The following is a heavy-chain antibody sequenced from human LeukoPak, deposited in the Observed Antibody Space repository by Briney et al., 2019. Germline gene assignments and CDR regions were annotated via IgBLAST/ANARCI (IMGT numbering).Heavy chain of an antibody. Sequence: NPSETLSLTCTVSGGSIRTYYWSWIRQPPGKELEWIGYIYTSGSTNYNPSLKSRVTMSLDTSENQFSLKLSSVTAADTAVYYCARGDFYRYYFDYWGQGTLVTVSS. V-gene: IGHV4-4*09. CDR2: IYTSGST. CDR1: GGSIRTYY. D-gene: IGHD2/OR15-2a*01. CDR3: ARGDFYRYYFDY. J-gene: IGHJ4*02.